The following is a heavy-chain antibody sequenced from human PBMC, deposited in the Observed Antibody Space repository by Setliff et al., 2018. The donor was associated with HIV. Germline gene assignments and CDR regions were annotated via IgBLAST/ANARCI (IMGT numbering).Heavy chain of an antibody. CDR2: IKQDGSEK. Sequence: GGSLRLSCAASGFTFGDYTMNWVRQAPGKGLEWVANIKQDGSEKYYVDSVKGRFTISRDNAKNSLYLQMNGLRAEDTAVYYCARVPYSSSWSFDYWGQGTLVTVSS. CDR1: GFTFGDYT. V-gene: IGHV3-7*01. D-gene: IGHD6-13*01. CDR3: ARVPYSSSWSFDY. J-gene: IGHJ4*02.